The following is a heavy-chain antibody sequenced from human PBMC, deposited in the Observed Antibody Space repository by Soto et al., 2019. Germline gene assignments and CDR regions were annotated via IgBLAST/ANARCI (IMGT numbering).Heavy chain of an antibody. V-gene: IGHV4-34*01. Sequence: TLSLTCAVYGGSFSGYYWSWIRQPPGKGLEWIGEINHSGSTNYNPSLKSRVTISVDTSKNQFSLKLSSVTAADTAVYYCARDRITMVRGALGYYYGMDVWGQGTTVTVSS. CDR2: INHSGST. CDR1: GGSFSGYY. CDR3: ARDRITMVRGALGYYYGMDV. J-gene: IGHJ6*02. D-gene: IGHD3-10*01.